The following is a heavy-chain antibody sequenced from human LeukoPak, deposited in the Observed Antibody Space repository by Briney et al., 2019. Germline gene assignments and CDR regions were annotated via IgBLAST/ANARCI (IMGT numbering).Heavy chain of an antibody. D-gene: IGHD2-15*01. CDR1: GFTFSDYY. CDR3: VRDFGYCSGGNCYTVLDY. J-gene: IGHJ4*02. V-gene: IGHV3-7*01. CDR2: IKRDGSEK. Sequence: GGSLRLSCAASGFTFSDYYMNWVRQAPGKGLEWVANIKRDGSEKDYVDSVKGRFTISRDNAKNSLFLQMNNLRAEDTAVYYCVRDFGYCSGGNCYTVLDYWGQGTLVTVSS.